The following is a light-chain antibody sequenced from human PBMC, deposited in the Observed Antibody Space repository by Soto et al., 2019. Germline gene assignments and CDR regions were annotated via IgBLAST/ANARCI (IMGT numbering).Light chain of an antibody. CDR1: ESVGSH. CDR3: EQYDNWPPWT. V-gene: IGKV3-15*01. Sequence: DTVMTQSPATLSVSPGETATLSGRASESVGSHLAWYQQKPGEAPRLLIYGVSTRATGIPAKFRGTGSETEFTLSINDLQAEDCADYYCEQYDNWPPWTCGQGTKVEI. CDR2: GVS. J-gene: IGKJ1*01.